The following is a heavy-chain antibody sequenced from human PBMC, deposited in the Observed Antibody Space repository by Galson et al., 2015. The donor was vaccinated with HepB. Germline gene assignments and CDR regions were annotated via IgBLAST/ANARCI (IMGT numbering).Heavy chain of an antibody. Sequence: SLRLSCAASGFTFSSYAMHWVRQAPGKGLEWVAFISYDGSNKYYADSVKGRFTISRGNSDNTLYLQMNSLRPEDTAVYYCARAVTMVRELDYWGQGTLVTVSS. J-gene: IGHJ4*02. CDR2: ISYDGSNK. D-gene: IGHD3-10*01. V-gene: IGHV3-30*04. CDR1: GFTFSSYA. CDR3: ARAVTMVRELDY.